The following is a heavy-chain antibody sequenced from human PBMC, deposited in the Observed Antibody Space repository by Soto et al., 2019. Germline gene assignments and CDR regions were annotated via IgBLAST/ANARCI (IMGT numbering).Heavy chain of an antibody. V-gene: IGHV3-23*01. CDR2: ISGSGGST. CDR3: AKDQGSSWYEIDY. J-gene: IGHJ4*02. CDR1: GFTFSTYS. Sequence: SGGSLRLSCAASGFTFSTYSINWVRQAPGKGLEWVSTISGSGGSTYYADSVKGRFTISRDNSKNTLYLQMNSLRAEDTAVYYCAKDQGSSWYEIDYWGQGTLVTVSS. D-gene: IGHD6-13*01.